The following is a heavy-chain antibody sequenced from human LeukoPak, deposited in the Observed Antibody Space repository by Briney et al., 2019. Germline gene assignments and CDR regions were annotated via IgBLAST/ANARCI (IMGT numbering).Heavy chain of an antibody. Sequence: ASVKVSCKASGYTFTSYGISWVRRAPGQGLEWMGWISAYNGNTNYAQKLQGRVTMTTDTSTSTAYMELRSLRSDDTAVYYCARDLSSERGIYCSGGSCYTKYNWFDPWGQGTLVTVSS. D-gene: IGHD2-15*01. CDR2: ISAYNGNT. CDR1: GYTFTSYG. V-gene: IGHV1-18*01. J-gene: IGHJ5*02. CDR3: ARDLSSERGIYCSGGSCYTKYNWFDP.